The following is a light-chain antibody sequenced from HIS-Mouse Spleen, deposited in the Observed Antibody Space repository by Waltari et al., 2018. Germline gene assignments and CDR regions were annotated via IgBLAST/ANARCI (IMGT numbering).Light chain of an antibody. CDR3: CSYAGSYTFPYV. CDR2: DVS. CDR1: RLYDGCYNY. Sequence: QSALTQPRSVSGSPGQSVTISCTGTRLYDGCYNYVPWYQQHPGKAPKLMIYDVSKRPSGVPDRFSGSKSGNTASLTISGLQAEDEADYYCCSYAGSYTFPYVFGTGTKVTVL. J-gene: IGLJ1*01. V-gene: IGLV2-11*01.